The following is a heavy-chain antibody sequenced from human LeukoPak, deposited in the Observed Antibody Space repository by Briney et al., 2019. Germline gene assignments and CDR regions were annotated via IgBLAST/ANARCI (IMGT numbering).Heavy chain of an antibody. CDR2: IYYSGST. D-gene: IGHD3-22*01. V-gene: IGHV4-59*08. CDR1: GGSISSYY. CDR3: ARAPYYYDSSGYCQRAFDI. Sequence: SETLSLTCTVSGGSISSYYWSWIRQPPGKGLEWIGYIYYSGSTNYNPSLKSRVTISVDTSKNQFSLKLSSVTAADTAVYYCARAPYYYDSSGYCQRAFDIWGQGTMVTVSS. J-gene: IGHJ3*02.